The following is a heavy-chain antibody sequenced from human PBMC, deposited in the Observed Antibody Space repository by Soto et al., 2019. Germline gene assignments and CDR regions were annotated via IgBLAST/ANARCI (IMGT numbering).Heavy chain of an antibody. V-gene: IGHV1-69*01. J-gene: IGHJ6*02. CDR3: ARPAVTTSIYYYYGMDV. CDR1: GGTFSSYA. D-gene: IGHD4-17*01. CDR2: IIPIFGTA. Sequence: QVQLVQSGAEVKKPGSSVKVSCKASGGTFSSYAISWVRQAPGQGLEWMGGIIPIFGTANYAQKFQGRVAITADESTSTAYMELSSLRSEDTAVYYCARPAVTTSIYYYYGMDVWGQGTTVTVSS.